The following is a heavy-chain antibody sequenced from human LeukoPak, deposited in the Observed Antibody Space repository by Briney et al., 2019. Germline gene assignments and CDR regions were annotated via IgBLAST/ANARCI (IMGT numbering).Heavy chain of an antibody. V-gene: IGHV3-30*04. J-gene: IGHJ4*02. D-gene: IGHD3-22*01. Sequence: SGGSLRLSCAASGFTFSSYAMHWVRQAPGKGLEWVAVISCDGSNKYYADSVKGRFTISRDNSKNTLYLQMNSLRAEDTAVYYCARDSYYDSNVAPEFDYWGQGTLVTVSS. CDR1: GFTFSSYA. CDR3: ARDSYYDSNVAPEFDY. CDR2: ISCDGSNK.